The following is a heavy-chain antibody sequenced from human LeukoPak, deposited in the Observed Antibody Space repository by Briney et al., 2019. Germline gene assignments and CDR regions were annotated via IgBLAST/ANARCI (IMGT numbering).Heavy chain of an antibody. CDR3: AIGSPGVAVADYGYFDL. J-gene: IGHJ2*01. D-gene: IGHD6-19*01. Sequence: PGGSLRLSCAASGFTFSNYGMHWVRQAPGKGLEWVAVIWYDGSTKYYADSVKGRFTISRDNSKNTLFVQLNSLRAEDTAVYFCAIGSPGVAVADYGYFDLWGRGTLVTVSS. V-gene: IGHV3-33*01. CDR1: GFTFSNYG. CDR2: IWYDGSTK.